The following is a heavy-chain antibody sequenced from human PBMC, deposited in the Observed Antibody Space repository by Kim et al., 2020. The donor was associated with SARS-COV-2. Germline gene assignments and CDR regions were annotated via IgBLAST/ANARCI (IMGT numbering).Heavy chain of an antibody. J-gene: IGHJ5*02. CDR3: ARSRDYDFWSGRNWFDP. CDR2: IYNSANT. Sequence: SETLSLTCIVSGDSISSYYWSWIRQPPGKGLEWIGYIYNSANTNYNPSLKSRVTISVDTSKNQFSLKLSSVTAADTAVYYCARSRDYDFWSGRNWFDPWG. V-gene: IGHV4-59*01. CDR1: GDSISSYY. D-gene: IGHD3-3*01.